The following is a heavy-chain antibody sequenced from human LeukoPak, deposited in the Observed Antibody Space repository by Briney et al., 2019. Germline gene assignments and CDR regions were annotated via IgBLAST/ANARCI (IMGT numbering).Heavy chain of an antibody. D-gene: IGHD3-22*01. CDR2: IYSDNT. CDR3: AKDPYSSDPYNWFDP. J-gene: IGHJ5*02. Sequence: GGSLRLSCTVSGFTVSSNSMSWDRQAPGKGLEWVSFIYSDNTHYSDSVKGRFTISRDNSKNTLYLQMNRLRAEDTAVYYCAKDPYSSDPYNWFDPWGQGTLVTVSS. CDR1: GFTVSSNS. V-gene: IGHV3-53*01.